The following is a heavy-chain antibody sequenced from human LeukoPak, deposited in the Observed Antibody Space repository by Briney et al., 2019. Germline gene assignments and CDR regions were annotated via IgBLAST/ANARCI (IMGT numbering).Heavy chain of an antibody. CDR3: ARRAYYDSSGYYPGSGYFAL. D-gene: IGHD3-22*01. CDR2: IYSNGIT. CDR1: GDSIFSYY. Sequence: PSETLSLTCTVSGDSIFSYYWNWIRQPPGKGLEWIGYIYSNGITSYNPSLRSRGTISIATSKNQFSLRLRSVTAADTAIYYCARRAYYDSSGYYPGSGYFALWGRGTLVTVSS. V-gene: IGHV4-4*08. J-gene: IGHJ2*01.